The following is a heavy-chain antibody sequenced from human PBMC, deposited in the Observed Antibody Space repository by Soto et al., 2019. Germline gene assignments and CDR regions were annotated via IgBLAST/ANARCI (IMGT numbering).Heavy chain of an antibody. D-gene: IGHD3-22*01. CDR3: ARDNGDSGASLVDH. CDR2: MSAYNGNT. V-gene: IGHV1-18*04. Sequence: QVHLAQSGPEVKKPGASVKVYCKSSGYTYTNFGLSWVRQAPGQGLEWMGWMSAYNGNTHYAQKFQGRVPLTIDTSTTTGYMEVRSLRSDDTATYYCARDNGDSGASLVDHRGQGTLVTVSS. CDR1: GYTYTNFG. J-gene: IGHJ4*02.